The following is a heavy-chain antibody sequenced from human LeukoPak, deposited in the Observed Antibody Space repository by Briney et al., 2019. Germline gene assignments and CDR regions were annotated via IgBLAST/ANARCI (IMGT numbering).Heavy chain of an antibody. Sequence: GGSLRLSCAASGFTFSHYWMSWVRQAPGKGLEWVANIKQDGSEIYYVDSVKGRFTISRDNAKNSLYLQMNSLRAEDTAVYYCAGDLYRIVVVPHYFDYWGQGTLVTVSS. D-gene: IGHD3-22*01. J-gene: IGHJ4*02. V-gene: IGHV3-7*01. CDR1: GFTFSHYW. CDR2: IKQDGSEI. CDR3: AGDLYRIVVVPHYFDY.